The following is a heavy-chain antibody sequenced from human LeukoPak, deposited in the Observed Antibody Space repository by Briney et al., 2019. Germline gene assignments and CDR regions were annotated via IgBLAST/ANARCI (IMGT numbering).Heavy chain of an antibody. CDR1: GFTFSNYW. D-gene: IGHD2-15*01. CDR3: ARVKRYCSGGSCYSGRFDP. Sequence: GGSLRLSCAASGFTFSNYWMSWVRQAPGKGLEWVANIKQDGSEKYYVDSVKGRFTISRDNAKNSLYLQMNSLRAEDTAVYYCARVKRYCSGGSCYSGRFDPWGQGTLVTVSP. V-gene: IGHV3-7*01. J-gene: IGHJ5*02. CDR2: IKQDGSEK.